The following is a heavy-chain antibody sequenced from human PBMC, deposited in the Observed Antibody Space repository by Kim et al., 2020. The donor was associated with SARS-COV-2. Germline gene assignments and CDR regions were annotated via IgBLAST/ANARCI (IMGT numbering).Heavy chain of an antibody. Sequence: PSFQGHVTSSADKSISTAYLQWSSLKASDTAMYYCARLRSSWSTYYFDYWGQGTLVTVSS. V-gene: IGHV5-10-1*01. J-gene: IGHJ4*02. CDR3: ARLRSSWSTYYFDY. D-gene: IGHD6-13*01.